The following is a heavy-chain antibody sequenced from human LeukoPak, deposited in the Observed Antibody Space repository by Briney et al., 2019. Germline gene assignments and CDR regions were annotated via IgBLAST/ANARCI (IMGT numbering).Heavy chain of an antibody. D-gene: IGHD6-13*01. Sequence: PGGTLRLSCAASGFTFSSYGMSWVRQAPGKGLEWVSAISGSGGSTYYADSVKGRFTISRDNSKNTLYLQMNSLRAEDTAAYYCAKRRPPSSSWYYFDYWGQGTLVTVSS. CDR1: GFTFSSYG. CDR2: ISGSGGST. V-gene: IGHV3-23*01. CDR3: AKRRPPSSSWYYFDY. J-gene: IGHJ4*02.